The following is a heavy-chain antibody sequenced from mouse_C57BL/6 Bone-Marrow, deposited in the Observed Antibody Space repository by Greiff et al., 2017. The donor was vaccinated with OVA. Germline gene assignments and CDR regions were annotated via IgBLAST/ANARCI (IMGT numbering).Heavy chain of an antibody. CDR2: IYPGNSDT. J-gene: IGHJ1*03. Sequence: VQLQQSGTVLARPGASVKMSCKTSGYTFTSYWMHWVKQRPGQGLEWIGAIYPGNSDTSYNQKFKGKAKLPAVTSASTAYMELSSLTNEDSAVYYCKVYYYGSSSDWYFDVWGTGTTVTVSS. V-gene: IGHV1-5*01. D-gene: IGHD1-1*01. CDR1: GYTFTSYW. CDR3: KVYYYGSSSDWYFDV.